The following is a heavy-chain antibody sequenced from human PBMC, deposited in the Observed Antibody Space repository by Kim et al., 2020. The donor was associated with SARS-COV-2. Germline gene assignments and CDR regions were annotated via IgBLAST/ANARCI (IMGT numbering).Heavy chain of an antibody. CDR3: ARHQAYSSYIGFFDY. Sequence: PSLKSRVTISVDTSKNQFSLKLSSVTAADTAVYYCARHQAYSSYIGFFDYWGQGTLVTVSS. D-gene: IGHD6-6*01. V-gene: IGHV4-39*01. J-gene: IGHJ4*02.